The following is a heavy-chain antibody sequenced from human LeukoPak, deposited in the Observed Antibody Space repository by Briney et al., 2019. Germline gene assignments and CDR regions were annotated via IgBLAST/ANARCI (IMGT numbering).Heavy chain of an antibody. CDR1: RYTFSTYG. CDR2: ISGNSGKT. Sequence: ASVKVSCKTSRYTFSTYGLSWVRQAPGQGLEWMGGISGNSGKTHYAQKFQDRVTLTTDTSSTTAFMELRSLRSDGTAMYYCARNAGSYFEFAPWGQGTLVTVSS. CDR3: ARNAGSYFEFAP. V-gene: IGHV1-18*01. J-gene: IGHJ5*02. D-gene: IGHD1-26*01.